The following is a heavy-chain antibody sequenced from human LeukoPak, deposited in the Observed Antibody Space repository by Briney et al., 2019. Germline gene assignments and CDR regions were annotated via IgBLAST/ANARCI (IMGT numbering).Heavy chain of an antibody. CDR3: ARNYDSSGYSDY. V-gene: IGHV1-69*04. CDR1: GGTFSSYA. CDR2: IIPILGIA. D-gene: IGHD3-22*01. J-gene: IGHJ4*02. Sequence: ASVKVSCKASGGTFSSYAISWVRQAPGQGLEWTGRIIPILGIANYAQKFQGRVTITADKSTSTAYMELSSLRSEDTAVYYCARNYDSSGYSDYWGQGTLVTVSS.